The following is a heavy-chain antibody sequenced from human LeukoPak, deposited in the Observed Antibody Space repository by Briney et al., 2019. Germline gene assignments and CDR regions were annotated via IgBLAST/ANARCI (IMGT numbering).Heavy chain of an antibody. Sequence: SETLSLTCTVSGGSISSGGYYWSWIRQHPGKSLEWIGYIYYSGSTYYNPSLKSRVTISVDTSKNQFSLKLSSVTAADTAVYYCARAPLVTTGYFDYWGQGTLVTVSS. D-gene: IGHD4-11*01. J-gene: IGHJ4*02. V-gene: IGHV4-31*03. CDR3: ARAPLVTTGYFDY. CDR1: GGSISSGGYY. CDR2: IYYSGST.